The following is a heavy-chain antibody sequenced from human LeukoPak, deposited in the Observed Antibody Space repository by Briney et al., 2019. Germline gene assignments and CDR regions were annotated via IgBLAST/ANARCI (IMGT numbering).Heavy chain of an antibody. CDR2: ISSSSSYI. CDR1: GFTFSSYS. D-gene: IGHD4-17*01. J-gene: IGHJ4*02. CDR3: ARNIYGEGGGYFDY. V-gene: IGHV3-21*01. Sequence: PGGSLRLSCAASGFTFSSYSMNWVRQAPGKGLEWVSSISSSSSYIYYADSVKGRFTISRDNAKNSLYLQMNSLRAEDTAVYYCARNIYGEGGGYFDYWGQGTLVTVSS.